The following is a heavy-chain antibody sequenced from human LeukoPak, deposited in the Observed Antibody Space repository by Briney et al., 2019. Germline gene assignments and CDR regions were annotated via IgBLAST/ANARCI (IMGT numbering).Heavy chain of an antibody. J-gene: IGHJ4*02. V-gene: IGHV1-69*01. CDR3: ARFGRGVAGPDY. D-gene: IGHD6-19*01. CDR1: GGTFSSYA. Sequence: SVKVSCKASGGTFSSYAISWVRQAPGQGLEWMGGIIPIFGTANYAQKFQGRVTITADESTSTAYMELSSLRSEDTAVYYCARFGRGVAGPDYWGQGTLVTVSS. CDR2: IIPIFGTA.